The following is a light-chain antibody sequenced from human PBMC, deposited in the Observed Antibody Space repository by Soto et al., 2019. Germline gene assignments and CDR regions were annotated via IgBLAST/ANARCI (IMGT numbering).Light chain of an antibody. V-gene: IGKV3-11*01. CDR1: PSVYNS. Sequence: EIVLTQSPVTLSLSPGERATLSCRASPSVYNSLAWYQQKPGQAPRLLIYDASNRATGIPARFSGSGSGTDFTLTISSLEPEDLAVYYCQQRYNWPKTFGQGTKLEIK. J-gene: IGKJ2*01. CDR3: QQRYNWPKT. CDR2: DAS.